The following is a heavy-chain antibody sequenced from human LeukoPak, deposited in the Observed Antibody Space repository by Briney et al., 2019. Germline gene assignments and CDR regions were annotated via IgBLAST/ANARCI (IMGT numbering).Heavy chain of an antibody. CDR1: GGSISTYY. Sequence: SETLSLTCTVSGGSISTYYWSWIRQPPRQGLDWIGYVSTSGTTNDNPSLASRVTMSLDPSKNQISLKVTFVTAADKAVYYCARSELWWFDPWGQGTLVSVSS. D-gene: IGHD2-21*01. CDR3: ARSELWWFDP. V-gene: IGHV4-4*08. J-gene: IGHJ5*02. CDR2: VSTSGTT.